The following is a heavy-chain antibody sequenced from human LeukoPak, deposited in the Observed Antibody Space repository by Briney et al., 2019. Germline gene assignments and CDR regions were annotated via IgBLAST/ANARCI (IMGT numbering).Heavy chain of an antibody. Sequence: GASVKVSCKASGYTFTGYYMHWVRQAPGQGLEWMGWINPNSGGTNYAQKFQGRVTMTRDTAISTAYMELSRLRSDDTAVYYCAREYSSSWSYYFDYWGQGTLDTVSS. CDR3: AREYSSSWSYYFDY. J-gene: IGHJ4*02. CDR2: INPNSGGT. CDR1: GYTFTGYY. D-gene: IGHD6-13*01. V-gene: IGHV1-2*02.